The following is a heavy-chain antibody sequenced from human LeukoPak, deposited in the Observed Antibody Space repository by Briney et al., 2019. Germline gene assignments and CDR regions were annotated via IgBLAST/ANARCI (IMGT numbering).Heavy chain of an antibody. D-gene: IGHD3-9*01. CDR2: IIPIFGTA. Sequence: ASVKVSCKASGGTFSSYAISWVRQAPGQGLEWMGGIIPIFGTANYAQKFQGRVTITADKSTSTAYMELSSLRSEDTAVYYCARYFGDDILTGYLFDYWGQGTLVTVSS. J-gene: IGHJ4*02. CDR1: GGTFSSYA. V-gene: IGHV1-69*06. CDR3: ARYFGDDILTGYLFDY.